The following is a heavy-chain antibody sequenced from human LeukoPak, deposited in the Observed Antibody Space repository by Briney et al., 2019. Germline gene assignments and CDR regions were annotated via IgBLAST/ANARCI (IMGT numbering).Heavy chain of an antibody. CDR1: GFRFSDYY. CDR3: SSLGGFCSSSKWYDAFCV. D-gene: IGHD2-15*01. Sequence: GGSLRLSCAASGFRFSDYYMSWVRQAPGKGLEWVSDINFSGTTKSYLGSVEGRFTVSRDNGKNSLYLQMNSLRVEDTAVYYFSSLGGFCSSSKWYDAFCVWGQGTLGIGSS. J-gene: IGHJ3*01. V-gene: IGHV3-11*01. CDR2: INFSGTTK.